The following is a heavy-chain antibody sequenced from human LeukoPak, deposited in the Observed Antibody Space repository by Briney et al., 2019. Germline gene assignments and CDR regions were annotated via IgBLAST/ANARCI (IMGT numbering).Heavy chain of an antibody. CDR3: ATRGITMVRGVIIGWFDP. CDR1: GYTLTELS. J-gene: IGHJ5*02. CDR2: FDPEDGET. Sequence: ASVKVSCKVSGYTLTELSMHWVRQAPGKGLEWTGGFDPEDGETIYAQKFQGRVTMTEDTSTDTAYMELSSLRSEDTAVYYCATRGITMVRGVIIGWFDPWGQGTLVTVSS. D-gene: IGHD3-10*01. V-gene: IGHV1-24*01.